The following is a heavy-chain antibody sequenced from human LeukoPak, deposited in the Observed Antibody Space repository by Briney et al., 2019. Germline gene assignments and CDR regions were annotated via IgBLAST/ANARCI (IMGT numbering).Heavy chain of an antibody. V-gene: IGHV3-9*01. CDR2: ISWNSGSI. D-gene: IGHD4-17*01. J-gene: IGHJ6*02. CDR3: ARPVTTENRNGLVV. Sequence: GGSLRLSCAASGFTFDDYAMHWVRQAPGKGLEWVSGISWNSGSIGYADSVKGRFTISRDNAKNTLYLQMNGLRGEDTAVYYCARPVTTENRNGLVVWGQGTTVTVFS. CDR1: GFTFDDYA.